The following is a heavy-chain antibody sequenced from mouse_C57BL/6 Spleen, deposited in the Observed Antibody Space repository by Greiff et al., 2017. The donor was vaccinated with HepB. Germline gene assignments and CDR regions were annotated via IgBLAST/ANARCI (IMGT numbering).Heavy chain of an antibody. CDR2: IYPGSVST. Sequence: QVQLQQPGAELVKPGASVKMSCKASGYTFTSYWITWVKQRPGQGLEWIGDIYPGSVSTNYNEKFKSKATLTVETSSSQAYMQLSSLTSEDSAVYDCARMWRDGVYFDYWGQGATLTVSS. CDR1: GYTFTSYW. CDR3: ARMWRDGVYFDY. J-gene: IGHJ2*01. V-gene: IGHV1-55*01. D-gene: IGHD1-1*01.